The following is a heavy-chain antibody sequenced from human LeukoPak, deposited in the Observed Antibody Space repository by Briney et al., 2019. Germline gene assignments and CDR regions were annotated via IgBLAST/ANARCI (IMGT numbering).Heavy chain of an antibody. V-gene: IGHV5-51*01. CDR2: IHPGNSDT. J-gene: IGHJ4*02. Sequence: GESLKISCKASGYSFTTYWIGWVRQMPGKGLEWMAIIHPGNSDTKYSPSFQGQVTISADKSTSTAYLQWSSLKASDTAMYYCARHGAHPYYDILTGYTEIDYWGQGTLVTVSS. CDR1: GYSFTTYW. CDR3: ARHGAHPYYDILTGYTEIDY. D-gene: IGHD3-9*01.